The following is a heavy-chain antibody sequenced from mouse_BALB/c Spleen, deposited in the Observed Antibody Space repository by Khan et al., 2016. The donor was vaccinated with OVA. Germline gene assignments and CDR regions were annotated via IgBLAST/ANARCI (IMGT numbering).Heavy chain of an antibody. CDR3: ARIYGGYFDY. V-gene: IGHV3-2*02. Sequence: EVELVESGPGLVKPSQSLSLTCTVTGYSITSDYAWNWIRQFPGNKLEWMGYISYSGNTKYNPSLKSRISITRNTSKNQFFLQLNSVTTEDTATYDCARIYGGYFDYWGQGTTLTVSS. CDR1: GYSITSDYA. J-gene: IGHJ2*01. CDR2: ISYSGNT. D-gene: IGHD1-1*01.